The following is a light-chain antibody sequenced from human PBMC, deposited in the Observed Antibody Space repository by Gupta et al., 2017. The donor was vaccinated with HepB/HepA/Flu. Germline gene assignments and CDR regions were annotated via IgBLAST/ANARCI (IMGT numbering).Light chain of an antibody. J-gene: IGLJ1*01. CDR2: HVG. CDR3: NSYTSSRDPYV. Sequence: QSALTQPASVSGSPGQSITISCTGTTSDVGGYNYVSWYQQHPGKAPKLMIYHVGNRPSGISHRFSGSKSGNTASLTSSGLQSEDEATYYCNSYTSSRDPYVFGTGTKVTVL. CDR1: TSDVGGYNY. V-gene: IGLV2-14*01.